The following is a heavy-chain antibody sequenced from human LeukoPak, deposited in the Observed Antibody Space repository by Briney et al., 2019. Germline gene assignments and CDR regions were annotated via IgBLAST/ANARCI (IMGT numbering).Heavy chain of an antibody. CDR1: GGSIGNSTFY. CDR2: IYYSGST. Sequence: SETPSLTCTVSGGSIGNSTFYWGWIRQPPGKGLEWIGTIYYSGSTYYNPSLKSRVTISVDTSKNQFSLQLSSVTATDTAVYYCARHGVTTTGYYWDWGQGTLVTVSS. J-gene: IGHJ4*02. CDR3: ARHGVTTTGYYWD. D-gene: IGHD3-9*01. V-gene: IGHV4-39*01.